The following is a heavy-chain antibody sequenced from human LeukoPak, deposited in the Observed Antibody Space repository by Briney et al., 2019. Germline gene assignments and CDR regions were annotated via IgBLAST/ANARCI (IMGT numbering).Heavy chain of an antibody. V-gene: IGHV4-59*08. J-gene: IGHJ4*02. CDR1: GGSISSYY. D-gene: IGHD2-15*01. CDR3: ARRYCSGGSCYSSFDY. CDR2: IYHSGST. Sequence: PSETLSLTCTVSGGSISSYYWSWIRQPPAKGLEWIGYIYHSGSTNYNPSLKSRVTISVDTSKNQFSLKLSSVTAADTAVYYCARRYCSGGSCYSSFDYWGQGTLVTVSS.